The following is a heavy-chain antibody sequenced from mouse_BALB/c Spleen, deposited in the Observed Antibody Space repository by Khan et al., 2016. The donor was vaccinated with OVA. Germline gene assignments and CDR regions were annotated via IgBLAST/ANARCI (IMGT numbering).Heavy chain of an antibody. D-gene: IGHD2-14*01. CDR2: INPSSGYT. J-gene: IGHJ3*01. CDR1: GYTFTSYT. CDR3: ERDGAYYRNDGWFAY. Sequence: QVRLQQSGAELARPGASVKMSCKASGYTFTSYTIHWIKQRPGKGLEWIGYINPSSGYTNYNQKFKDQATLTADKSSTTAYMQLSSLTSDDSAVYYCERDGAYYRNDGWFAYWGQGTLVTVSA. V-gene: IGHV1-4*01.